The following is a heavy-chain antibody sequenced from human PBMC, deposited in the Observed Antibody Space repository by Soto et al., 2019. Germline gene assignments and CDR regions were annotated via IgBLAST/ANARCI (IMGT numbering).Heavy chain of an antibody. CDR2: INHSGST. V-gene: IGHV4-34*01. J-gene: IGHJ5*02. D-gene: IGHD6-13*01. CDR3: ARARYSSSWPNWFDP. Sequence: SETLSLTCAVYGGSFSGYYWSWIRQPPGKGLEWIGEINHSGSTNYNPSLKSRVTISVDTSKNQFSLKLSSVTAADTAVYYCARARYSSSWPNWFDPWGKGTLVT. CDR1: GGSFSGYY.